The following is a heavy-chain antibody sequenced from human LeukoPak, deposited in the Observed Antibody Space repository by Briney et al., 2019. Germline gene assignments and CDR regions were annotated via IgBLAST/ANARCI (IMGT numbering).Heavy chain of an antibody. V-gene: IGHV4-59*01. D-gene: IGHD2-2*01. CDR3: ARSVVPAAMDWYFDL. CDR1: GDSISSYY. CDR2: IYYSGST. J-gene: IGHJ2*01. Sequence: SETLSLTCTVSGDSISSYYWSWIRQPPGKGLEWIGYIYYSGSTNYNPSLKSRVTISVDTSKNQFSLKLSSVTAADTAVYYCARSVVPAAMDWYFDLWGRGTLVTVSS.